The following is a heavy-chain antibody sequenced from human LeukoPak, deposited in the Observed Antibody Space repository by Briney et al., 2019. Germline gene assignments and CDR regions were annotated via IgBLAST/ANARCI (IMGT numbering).Heavy chain of an antibody. CDR3: ARRADVTLVRGVAYGMDV. V-gene: IGHV3-74*01. J-gene: IGHJ6*02. CDR1: GFTLSNYW. Sequence: GGSLRLSCAASGFTLSNYWMYWVRQAPGKGPVWVSRMNSDGQTTSYADSVKGRFTISRDNAKNTLYLQLNSLRAEDTAVYYCARRADVTLVRGVAYGMDVWGQGTTVTASS. D-gene: IGHD3-10*01. CDR2: MNSDGQTT.